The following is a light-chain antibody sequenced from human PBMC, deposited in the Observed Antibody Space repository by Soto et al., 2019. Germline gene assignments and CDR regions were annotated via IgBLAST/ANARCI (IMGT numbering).Light chain of an antibody. CDR1: SSDVGGYNY. Sequence: QSALTQPASVSGSPGQSITISCTGTSSDVGGYNYVSWYQHHPGKAPKLMIYDVSNRPSGVSNRFSGSKSGNTASLSISGLQPEDEDDYYCSSYRTSNTRQIVCGTETKVTVL. CDR3: SSYRTSNTRQIV. J-gene: IGLJ1*01. CDR2: DVS. V-gene: IGLV2-14*03.